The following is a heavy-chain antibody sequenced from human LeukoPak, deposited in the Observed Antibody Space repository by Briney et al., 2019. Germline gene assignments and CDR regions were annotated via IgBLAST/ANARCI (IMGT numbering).Heavy chain of an antibody. CDR1: GLTFSNYA. J-gene: IGHJ3*02. Sequence: PGGSLRLSCAASGLTFSNYAMTWVRQAPGEGLEWVSTVSGNGHSTYYADSVRGRFTVSRDNSKNTLYLQMNSLRAEDTAVYYCAKPLNSGSYYVGGAFDIWGQGTMVTVSS. CDR3: AKPLNSGSYYVGGAFDI. V-gene: IGHV3-23*01. D-gene: IGHD1-26*01. CDR2: VSGNGHST.